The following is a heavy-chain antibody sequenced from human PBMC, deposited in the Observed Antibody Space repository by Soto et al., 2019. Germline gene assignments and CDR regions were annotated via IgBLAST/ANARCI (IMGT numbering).Heavy chain of an antibody. CDR2: TWYDGSNK. D-gene: IGHD6-13*01. CDR3: ARWGIAAGAY. J-gene: IGHJ4*02. Sequence: QVQLVESGGGVVQPGRSLRLSCAASGFTFSSYGMHWVRQAPGKGLEWVAVTWYDGSNKYYADSVKGRFTIARDNSKNTLYLQTNSLRAEDTAVYYCARWGIAAGAYWGQGTLVTVSS. V-gene: IGHV3-33*01. CDR1: GFTFSSYG.